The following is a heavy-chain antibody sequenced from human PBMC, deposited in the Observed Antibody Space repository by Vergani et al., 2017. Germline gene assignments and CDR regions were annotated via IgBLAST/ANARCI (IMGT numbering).Heavy chain of an antibody. CDR3: ARDWWELLDYFYYMDV. Sequence: VQLVESGGGLVQPGGSLRLSCTASGFTFSNYWMQWVRQAPGKGLMWVSRINSDGDSTSYADSVKGRFTIARDNAKNTLYLQMDGLRAEDTAVYYCARDWWELLDYFYYMDVWGKGTTVTVSS. CDR1: GFTFSNYW. CDR2: INSDGDST. J-gene: IGHJ6*03. D-gene: IGHD1-26*01. V-gene: IGHV3-74*01.